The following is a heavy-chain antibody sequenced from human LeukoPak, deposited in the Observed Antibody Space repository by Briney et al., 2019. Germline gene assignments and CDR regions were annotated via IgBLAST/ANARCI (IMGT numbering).Heavy chain of an antibody. D-gene: IGHD1-26*01. CDR3: ARSNATTYSRSKNVADY. CDR1: GYTFTDDG. CDR2: IIAYNGDI. V-gene: IGHV1-18*01. Sequence: EASVKVSCKASGYTFTDDGITRGRQAPGQRREWMGYIIAYNGDIDYAQILQSSGTTTTETSPSTAYMVQRSRRCASTTVYYSARSNATTYSRSKNVADYWGQGSLVTVSS. J-gene: IGHJ4*02.